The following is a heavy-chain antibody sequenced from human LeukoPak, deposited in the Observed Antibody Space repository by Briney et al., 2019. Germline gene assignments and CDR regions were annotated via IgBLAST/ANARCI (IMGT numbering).Heavy chain of an antibody. CDR2: INNKTGNP. J-gene: IGHJ6*03. CDR3: AREHGIATAGDYYFYMDV. Sequence: EASVKVSCKASGYSFTSYAMNWVRQAPGQGREGMGWINNKTGNPTYAQGLTGQFVFSLDTFVRTAYLQISSLKAEESDVYYCAREHGIATAGDYYFYMDVWGKGTTVTVSS. CDR1: GYSFTSYA. D-gene: IGHD6-13*01. V-gene: IGHV7-4-1*02.